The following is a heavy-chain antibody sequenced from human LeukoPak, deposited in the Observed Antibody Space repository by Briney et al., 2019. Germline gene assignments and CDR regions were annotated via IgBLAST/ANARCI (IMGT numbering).Heavy chain of an antibody. CDR3: AREFEDGDYVESDDAFDI. CDR1: GGSISSGSHH. J-gene: IGHJ3*02. Sequence: SETLSLTCTVSGGSISSGSHHWGWFRQSPGKGLEWIGSIHYSRTTYHNPSLNSRVTISEVTSKNQFSLQLNSVTAADTAVYYCAREFEDGDYVESDDAFDIWGQGTMVTVSS. CDR2: IHYSRTT. D-gene: IGHD4-17*01. V-gene: IGHV4-39*02.